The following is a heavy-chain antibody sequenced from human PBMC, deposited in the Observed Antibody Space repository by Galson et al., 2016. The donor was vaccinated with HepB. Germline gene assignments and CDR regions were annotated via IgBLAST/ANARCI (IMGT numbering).Heavy chain of an antibody. V-gene: IGHV4-39*07. Sequence: SETLSLTCTVSGGSISGSSYYWGWIRQPPGKGLEWIGSVFHSGSAYYNPSLRSRVSISVDTSKNQFSLNLSSVTAADTAVYYCTRERERQFLLTMDVWGKGTTVTVSS. CDR1: GGSISGSSYY. CDR3: TRERERQFLLTMDV. CDR2: VFHSGSA. D-gene: IGHD5-24*01. J-gene: IGHJ6*03.